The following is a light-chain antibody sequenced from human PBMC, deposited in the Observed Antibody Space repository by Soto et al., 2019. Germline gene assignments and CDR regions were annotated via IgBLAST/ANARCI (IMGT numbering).Light chain of an antibody. CDR3: QYYNNWPPSIT. J-gene: IGKJ5*01. CDR1: QSVTSG. Sequence: EFVLTQSPGTLSLSPGERATLSCRASQSVTSGYLAWYQQKPGQAPRLLIYAASTRATGIPPRFSGSGSGTEFTLTISSLQSEDFAFYYCQYYNNWPPSITFGQGTRLEIK. CDR2: AAS. V-gene: IGKV3-15*01.